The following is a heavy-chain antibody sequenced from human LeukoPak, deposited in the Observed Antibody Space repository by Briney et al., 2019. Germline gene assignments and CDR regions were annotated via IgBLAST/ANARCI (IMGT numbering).Heavy chain of an antibody. J-gene: IGHJ4*02. Sequence: GGSLNLPCPALGLTFRGFAMPGSGRAQGRGWGGLEFLSYDGSNKYYADSVKGRFTISRDNSKNTLYLQMNSLRAEDTALYYCAKVRDSSSWYLGYFDYWGQGTLVTVSS. CDR3: AKVRDSSSWYLGYFDY. V-gene: IGHV3-30-3*01. D-gene: IGHD6-13*01. CDR1: GLTFRGFA. CDR2: LSYDGSNK.